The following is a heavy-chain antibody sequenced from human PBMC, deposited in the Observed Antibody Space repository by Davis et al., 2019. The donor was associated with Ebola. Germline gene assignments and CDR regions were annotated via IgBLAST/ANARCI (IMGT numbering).Heavy chain of an antibody. CDR3: AKDLRWSCSSTSSRHISGDYYYYGMDV. J-gene: IGHJ6*04. CDR1: GFSFSTYAMYA. V-gene: IGHV3-23*01. Sequence: PGGSLRLSCAASGFSFSTYAMYAMSWVRQAPGKGLEWVSGIRGGGDNTFYADPVKGRFTISRNNFKNTLYLQMNSLRAEDTAVYYCAKDLRWSCSSTSSRHISGDYYYYGMDVWGKGTTVTVSS. CDR2: IRGGGDNT. D-gene: IGHD2-2*01.